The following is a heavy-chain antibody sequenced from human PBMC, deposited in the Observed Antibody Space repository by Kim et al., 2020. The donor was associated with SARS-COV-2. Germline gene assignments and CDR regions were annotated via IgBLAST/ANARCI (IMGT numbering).Heavy chain of an antibody. CDR2: INHSGST. Sequence: SETLSLTCAVYGGSFSGYYWSWIRQPPGKGLEWIGEINHSGSTNYNPSLKSRVTISVDTSKNQFSLKLSSVTAADTAVYYCARIWGPSYRLGVRGPEYYYYGMDVWGQGTTVTVSS. CDR1: GGSFSGYY. D-gene: IGHD3-10*01. J-gene: IGHJ6*02. V-gene: IGHV4-34*01. CDR3: ARIWGPSYRLGVRGPEYYYYGMDV.